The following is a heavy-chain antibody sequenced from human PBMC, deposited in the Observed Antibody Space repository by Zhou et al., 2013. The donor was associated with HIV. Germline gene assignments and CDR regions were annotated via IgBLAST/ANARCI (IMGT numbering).Heavy chain of an antibody. CDR1: GGSISGYY. Sequence: QVQLQESGPGLVKPSETLSLTCTVSGGSISGYYWSWIRQPAGKGLEWIGRIYTSGSTNYNPSLKSRVTMSVDTSKNQFSLKLSSVTAADTAVYYCASLEPAAIPDFDYWGQGTLVTVSS. V-gene: IGHV4-4*07. D-gene: IGHD2-2*02. CDR2: IYTSGST. CDR3: ASLEPAAIPDFDY. J-gene: IGHJ4*02.